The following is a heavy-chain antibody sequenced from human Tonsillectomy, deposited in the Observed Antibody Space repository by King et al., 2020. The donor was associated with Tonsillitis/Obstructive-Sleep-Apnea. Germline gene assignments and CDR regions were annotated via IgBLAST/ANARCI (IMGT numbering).Heavy chain of an antibody. Sequence: VPLQESGPRLVKPSETLSLTCTVSGGSVSSGSYYWSWIRQPPGKGLEWIGYIYYSGSTNYNPSLKSRVTISVDTSKNQFSLKLSSVTAADTAVYYCARGLGDYWYFDLWGRGTLVTVSS. CDR3: ARGLGDYWYFDL. D-gene: IGHD3-16*01. V-gene: IGHV4-61*01. CDR2: IYYSGST. CDR1: GGSVSSGSYY. J-gene: IGHJ2*01.